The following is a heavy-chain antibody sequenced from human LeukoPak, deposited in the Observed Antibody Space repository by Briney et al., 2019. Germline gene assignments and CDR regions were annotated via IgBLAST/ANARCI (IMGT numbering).Heavy chain of an antibody. D-gene: IGHD1-26*01. CDR3: ARATLLVGAGLAWFDY. J-gene: IGHJ4*02. CDR1: GGSISSSSYY. Sequence: SETLSLTCTVSGGSISSSSYYWGWIRQPPGKGLEWIGSIYYSGSTNYNPSLKSRVTISVDTSKNQFSLKLSSVTAADTAVYYCARATLLVGAGLAWFDYWGQGTLVTVSS. V-gene: IGHV4-39*07. CDR2: IYYSGST.